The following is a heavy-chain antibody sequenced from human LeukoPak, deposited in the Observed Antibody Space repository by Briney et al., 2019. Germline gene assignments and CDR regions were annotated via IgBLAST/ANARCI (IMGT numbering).Heavy chain of an antibody. CDR1: GFTFSSYW. D-gene: IGHD2-15*01. CDR3: ARDREVVVPVDGMDV. CDR2: IKQDGSEK. J-gene: IGHJ6*02. V-gene: IGHV3-7*01. Sequence: GGSLRLSCAASGFTFSSYWMSWVRQAPGKGLEWVASIKQDGSEKYYVDSVKGRFTISRDNAKNSLYLQMNSLRAEDTAVYYCARDREVVVPVDGMDVWGQGTTVTVSS.